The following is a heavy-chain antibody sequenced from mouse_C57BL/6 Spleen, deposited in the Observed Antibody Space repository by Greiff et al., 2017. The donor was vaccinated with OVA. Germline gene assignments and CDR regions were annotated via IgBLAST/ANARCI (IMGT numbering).Heavy chain of an antibody. CDR2: IHPNSGST. J-gene: IGHJ4*01. D-gene: IGHD2-4*01. CDR1: GYTFTSYW. CDR3: ARGEDYDGGDYYAMDY. Sequence: VQLQQPGAELVKPGASVKLSCKASGYTFTSYWMHWVKQRPGQGLEWIGMIHPNSGSTNYNEKFKSKATLTVDKSSSTAYMQLSSLTSEDSAVYYCARGEDYDGGDYYAMDYWGQGTSVTVSS. V-gene: IGHV1-64*01.